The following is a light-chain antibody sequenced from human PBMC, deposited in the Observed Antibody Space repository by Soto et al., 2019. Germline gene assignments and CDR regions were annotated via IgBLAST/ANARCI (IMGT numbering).Light chain of an antibody. CDR1: YSDIGAYNY. CDR3: SSYTSSTTWV. CDR2: EVS. Sequence: QSVLTQPPSASGSPGQSVTISCTGTYSDIGAYNYVSWYRLRPGEAPKLIIYEVSNRPSGVSTRFSGSKSGNTASLTISGLQAEDDADYYCSSYTSSTTWVFGGGTKLTVL. J-gene: IGLJ3*02. V-gene: IGLV2-14*01.